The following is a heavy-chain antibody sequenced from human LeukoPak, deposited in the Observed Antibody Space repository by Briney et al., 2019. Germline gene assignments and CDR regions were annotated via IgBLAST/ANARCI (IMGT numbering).Heavy chain of an antibody. Sequence: GASVTVSCKASGYTFTGYYMHWVRQAPGQGLEWMGWINPNSGGTNYAQKFQGRVTMTRDTSISTAYMELSRLRSDDTAVYYCARALNYYDSSGEFDYWGQGTLVTVSS. CDR3: ARALNYYDSSGEFDY. CDR2: INPNSGGT. J-gene: IGHJ4*02. V-gene: IGHV1-2*02. CDR1: GYTFTGYY. D-gene: IGHD3-22*01.